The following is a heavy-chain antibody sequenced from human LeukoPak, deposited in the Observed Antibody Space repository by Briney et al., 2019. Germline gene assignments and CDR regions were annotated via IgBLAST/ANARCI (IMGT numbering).Heavy chain of an antibody. Sequence: PSETLSLTCTVSGGFISGYYWSWIRQPPGKTLEWIGYIYYNGNTNYNSSLRSRVTISLDTSRSQFSLMLSSVTAADTAVYYCARRVVGGSDAIEIWGQGTMVSVSP. J-gene: IGHJ3*02. CDR2: IYYNGNT. CDR3: ARRVVGGSDAIEI. V-gene: IGHV4-59*08. CDR1: GGFISGYY. D-gene: IGHD2-15*01.